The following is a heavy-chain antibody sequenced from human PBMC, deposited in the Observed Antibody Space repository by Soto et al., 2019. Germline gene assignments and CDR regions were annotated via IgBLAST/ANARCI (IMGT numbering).Heavy chain of an antibody. CDR1: GGTFSSYA. CDR3: ARFDYYDSSGPRLTSGALDI. D-gene: IGHD3-22*01. V-gene: IGHV1-69*06. CDR2: LIPIFGTA. Sequence: GASVKVSCKASGGTFSSYAISWVRQAPVQGLEWMGGLIPIFGTANSAQKFQGRVTITADKSTSTSYMQLISLRSEDTAVYYCARFDYYDSSGPRLTSGALDIWGQGTMVTVSS. J-gene: IGHJ3*02.